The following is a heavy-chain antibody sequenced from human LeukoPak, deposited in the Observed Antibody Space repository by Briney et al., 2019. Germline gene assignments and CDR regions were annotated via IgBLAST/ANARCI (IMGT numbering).Heavy chain of an antibody. D-gene: IGHD2-15*01. V-gene: IGHV3-49*04. J-gene: IGHJ4*02. Sequence: AGGSLRLSCTASGFTFDDYAMSWVRQAPGKGLEWVGFIRSKAYGGTTEYAASVKGRFTISRDDSKSIAYLQMNSLKTEDTAVYYCARDIAVVVAAIPGSYFFDYWGQGTLVTVSS. CDR3: ARDIAVVVAAIPGSYFFDY. CDR1: GFTFDDYA. CDR2: IRSKAYGGTT.